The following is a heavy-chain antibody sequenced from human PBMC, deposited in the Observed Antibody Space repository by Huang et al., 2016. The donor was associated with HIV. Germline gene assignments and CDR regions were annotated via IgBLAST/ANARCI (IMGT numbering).Heavy chain of an antibody. Sequence: QVQLVQSGAEVKKPGSSVKVSCKASGGAVIRYSFSWVRQAPGQGLEWMGGIIPIFNTTDYALKLQGRVTITEDESAATVYMDLSSLRFDDTAGYYGARTSSWKAEYFRYWGQGTLVTVSS. CDR2: IIPIFNTT. CDR3: ARTSSWKAEYFRY. CDR1: GGAVIRYS. D-gene: IGHD1-1*01. V-gene: IGHV1-69*13. J-gene: IGHJ1*01.